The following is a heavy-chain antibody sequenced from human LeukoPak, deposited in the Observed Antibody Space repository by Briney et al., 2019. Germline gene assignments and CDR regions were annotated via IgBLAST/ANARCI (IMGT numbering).Heavy chain of an antibody. Sequence: PSETLSLTCTVSGGSISSSSYYWGWIRQPPGKGLEWIGSIYYSGSTYYNPSLKSRVTISVDTSKNQFSLKLSSVTAADTAVYYCARRVGSSWYLSGWFDPWGQGTLFTVSS. CDR2: IYYSGST. CDR3: ARRVGSSWYLSGWFDP. V-gene: IGHV4-39*01. J-gene: IGHJ5*02. D-gene: IGHD6-13*01. CDR1: GGSISSSSYY.